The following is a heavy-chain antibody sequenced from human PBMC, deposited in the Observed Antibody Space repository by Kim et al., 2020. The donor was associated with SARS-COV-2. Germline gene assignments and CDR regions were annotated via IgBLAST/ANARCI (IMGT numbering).Heavy chain of an antibody. CDR1: GYTFTSYA. J-gene: IGHJ4*02. D-gene: IGHD3-9*01. CDR2: INAGNGNS. Sequence: ASVKVSCKASGYTFTSYAMHWVRQAPGQRLEWMGWINAGNGNSKYSQKFQGRVTITRDTSASTAYMELSSLISEDTAVYYCASTHLRYFDWLLGYWGQGTLVTVSS. CDR3: ASTHLRYFDWLLGY. V-gene: IGHV1-3*01.